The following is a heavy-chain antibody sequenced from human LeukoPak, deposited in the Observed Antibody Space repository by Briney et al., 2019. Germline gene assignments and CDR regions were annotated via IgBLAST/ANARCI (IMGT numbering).Heavy chain of an antibody. J-gene: IGHJ6*04. D-gene: IGHD2-2*01. CDR3: AKGLSPRYCSSTSCYSDYYYGMDV. Sequence: PGGSLRLSCAASGFTFSSYGMHWVRQAPGKGLEWGAVISYDGSNKYYADSVKGRFTISRDNSRNTLYLQMNSLGAEDTAVSYCAKGLSPRYCSSTSCYSDYYYGMDVWGKGTTVTVSS. V-gene: IGHV3-30*18. CDR1: GFTFSSYG. CDR2: ISYDGSNK.